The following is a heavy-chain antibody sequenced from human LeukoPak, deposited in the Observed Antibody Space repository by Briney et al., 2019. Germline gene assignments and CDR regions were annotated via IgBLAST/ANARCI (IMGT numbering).Heavy chain of an antibody. D-gene: IGHD1-1*01. V-gene: IGHV4-4*02. Sequence: PSGTLSLTCAVSGGSISSSNWWSWVRQPPGKGLEWIGEIYHSGSTNYNPSLKSRVTISVDTSKNQFSLKLSSVTAADTAVYYCARIKRTPAYPFDIWGQGTMVTVSS. CDR2: IYHSGST. CDR3: ARIKRTPAYPFDI. J-gene: IGHJ3*02. CDR1: GGSISSSNW.